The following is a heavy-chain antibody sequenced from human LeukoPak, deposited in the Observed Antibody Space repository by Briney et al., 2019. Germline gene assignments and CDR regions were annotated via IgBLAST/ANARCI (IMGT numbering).Heavy chain of an antibody. D-gene: IGHD2-21*02. CDR2: ISGSGGST. Sequence: GGSLRLSCAASGFTFSSYAMSWVRQAPGKGLEWVSAISGSGGSTYYADSVKGRFTISRDNSKNTLDLQMNSLRAEDTAVYYCAKGTIVVVTAILGYWGQGTLVTVSS. V-gene: IGHV3-23*01. CDR1: GFTFSSYA. J-gene: IGHJ4*02. CDR3: AKGTIVVVTAILGY.